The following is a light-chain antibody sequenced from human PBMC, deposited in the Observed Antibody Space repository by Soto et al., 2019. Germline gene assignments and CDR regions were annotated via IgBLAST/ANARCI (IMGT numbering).Light chain of an antibody. V-gene: IGKV4-1*01. CDR1: QSVLYSSNNKNY. J-gene: IGKJ4*01. Sequence: DIVMTQSPDSLTVSLGERATINCRSSQSVLYSSNNKNYLAWYQQKPGQPPKVLIYWASTRESGVPDRFSGSGSGTVFTLTISSLQAEDVAVYYCQQYYSAPLTFGGGTKVEIK. CDR2: WAS. CDR3: QQYYSAPLT.